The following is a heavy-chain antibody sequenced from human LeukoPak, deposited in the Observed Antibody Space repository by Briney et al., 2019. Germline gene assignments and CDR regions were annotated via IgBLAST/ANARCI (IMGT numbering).Heavy chain of an antibody. J-gene: IGHJ6*04. V-gene: IGHV3-21*01. CDR3: AELGITMIGGV. D-gene: IGHD3-10*02. CDR1: GFTFSSYS. CDR2: ISSSSSYI. Sequence: GGSPRLSCAASGFTFSSYSMNWVRQAPGKGLEWVSSISSSSSYIYYADSVKGRFTISRDNAKNSLYLQMNSLRAEDTAVYYCAELGITMIGGVWGKGTTVTISS.